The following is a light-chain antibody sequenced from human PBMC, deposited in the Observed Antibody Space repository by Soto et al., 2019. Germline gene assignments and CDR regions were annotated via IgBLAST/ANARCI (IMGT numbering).Light chain of an antibody. J-gene: IGKJ1*01. Sequence: EIVLTQSPGTLSLSPGERATLPCRASQSIISSFLAWYQHKPGQAPRLLIYGASNRAAGSPDRFSGSGSGTDFNLTISRVEPEDFAVYFCQQYVRSTPTFGRGTKVEIK. CDR2: GAS. CDR1: QSIISSF. V-gene: IGKV3-20*01. CDR3: QQYVRSTPT.